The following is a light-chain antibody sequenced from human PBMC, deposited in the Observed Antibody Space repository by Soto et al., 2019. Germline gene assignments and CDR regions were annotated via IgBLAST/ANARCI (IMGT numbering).Light chain of an antibody. J-gene: IGKJ2*01. CDR3: QQNYSPLLT. V-gene: IGKV1-6*01. CDR2: AAS. CDR1: HGIRNE. Sequence: AIQMTQSPSSLSASVGDTVTVTGRSSHGIRNELGWYQQKPGKSPNLLIYAASPLQSGVPSRFSGGGSGTTFTLTSSSLEPEASATYYCQQNYSPLLTFGPGTKLEI.